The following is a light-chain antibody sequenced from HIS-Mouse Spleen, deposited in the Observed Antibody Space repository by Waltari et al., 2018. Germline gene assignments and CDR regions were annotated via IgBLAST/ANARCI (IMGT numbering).Light chain of an antibody. CDR2: AAS. CDR3: QQLNSYPPT. CDR1: QGISSY. Sequence: DIQLTQSPSFLSASVGDRVTITCRASQGISSYLAWYQQKPGKAPKLLIYAASTLQSGVPSRFSGSGSGTEFTLTISSLQPDDFATYYCQQLNSYPPTFGQGTKVEIK. V-gene: IGKV1-9*01. J-gene: IGKJ1*01.